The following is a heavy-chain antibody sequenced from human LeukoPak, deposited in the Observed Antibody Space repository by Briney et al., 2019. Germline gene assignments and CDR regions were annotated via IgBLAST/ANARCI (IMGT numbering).Heavy chain of an antibody. Sequence: GGSLRLSCAASGFTFSSYGMHWVRQAPGKELEWVAVISYDGSNKYYADSVKGRFTISRDNSKNTLYLQMNSLRAEDTAVYYCAKVDSRGVDYFDYWGQGTLVTVSS. V-gene: IGHV3-30*18. J-gene: IGHJ4*02. CDR3: AKVDSRGVDYFDY. CDR1: GFTFSSYG. D-gene: IGHD2-15*01. CDR2: ISYDGSNK.